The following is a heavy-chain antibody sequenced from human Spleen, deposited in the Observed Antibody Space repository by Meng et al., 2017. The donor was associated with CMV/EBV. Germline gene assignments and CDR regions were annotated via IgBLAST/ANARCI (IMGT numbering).Heavy chain of an antibody. D-gene: IGHD2-2*01. Sequence: SVKVSCKASGGTFRSYAFTWVRQAPGQGLEWMGGIIPVFGGPNYAQKFQGRLTITTDESTRTAYMELSSLKSEDTAVYYCVMGVVPAAVVTFYFTHWGQGALVTVSS. J-gene: IGHJ4*02. CDR1: GGTFRSYA. CDR3: VMGVVPAAVVTFYFTH. V-gene: IGHV1-69*05. CDR2: IIPVFGGP.